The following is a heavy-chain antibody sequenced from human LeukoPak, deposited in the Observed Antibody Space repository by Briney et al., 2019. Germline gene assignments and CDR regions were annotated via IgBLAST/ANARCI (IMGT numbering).Heavy chain of an antibody. CDR3: ARHGVAVARRLDF. CDR2: IYYSGST. CDR1: GGSVTSYY. J-gene: IGHJ4*02. Sequence: SETLSLTCSVSGGSVTSYYWSWIRQPPGMGLEWIGYIYYSGSTNYNPSLKSRVTISVDTSKNQFSLKLSSVTAADTAVYYCARHGVAVARRLDFWGQGTLVTVSS. D-gene: IGHD6-19*01. V-gene: IGHV4-59*08.